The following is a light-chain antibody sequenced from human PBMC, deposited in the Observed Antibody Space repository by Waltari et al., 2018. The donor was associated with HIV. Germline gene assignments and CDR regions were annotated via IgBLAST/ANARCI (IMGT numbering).Light chain of an antibody. J-gene: IGLJ3*02. V-gene: IGLV2-14*01. CDR1: SSDLGGYKY. CDR3: SSDTTSSTLV. Sequence: QSALTQPASVSGSPGQSITISCTGTSSDLGGYKYVSWYQQQPGKAPKLMIYEVSNRPAGVANLFSGSKAGTTASLTSSGLQAEDEADYYCSSDTTSSTLVFGGGTKLTVL. CDR2: EVS.